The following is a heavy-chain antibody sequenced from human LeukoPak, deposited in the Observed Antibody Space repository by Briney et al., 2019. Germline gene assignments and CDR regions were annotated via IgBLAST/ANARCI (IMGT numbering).Heavy chain of an antibody. CDR2: ISSSGSTI. Sequence: GGSLRLSCAASGFTFSSYEMNWVRQAPGKGLEWVSYISSSGSTIYYADSVKGRFTISKDNAKNSLYLQMNSLRAEDTAVYYCARDPPLQYQPLDYWGQGTLVTVSS. D-gene: IGHD2-2*01. CDR1: GFTFSSYE. CDR3: ARDPPLQYQPLDY. V-gene: IGHV3-48*03. J-gene: IGHJ4*02.